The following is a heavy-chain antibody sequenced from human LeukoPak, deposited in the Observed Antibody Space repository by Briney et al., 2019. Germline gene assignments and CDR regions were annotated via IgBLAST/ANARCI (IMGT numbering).Heavy chain of an antibody. CDR2: ISGSGGST. J-gene: IGHJ4*02. CDR1: GFTFSSYA. D-gene: IGHD6-6*01. V-gene: IGHV3-23*01. Sequence: GGXLRLSCAASGFTFSSYAMSWVRQAPGKGMEWVSAISGSGGSTYYADSVKGRFTISRDNSKNTLYLQMNSLRAEDTAVYYCAKHGSGSSITGYWGQGTLVTVSS. CDR3: AKHGSGSSITGY.